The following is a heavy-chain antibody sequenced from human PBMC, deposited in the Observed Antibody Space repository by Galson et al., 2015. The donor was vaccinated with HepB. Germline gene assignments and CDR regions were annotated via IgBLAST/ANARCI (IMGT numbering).Heavy chain of an antibody. D-gene: IGHD6-13*01. Sequence: SLRLSCAASGFTFRSYSMNWVRQAPGKGLEWVSSISSSSSYIYYADSVKGRFTISRDNAKNSLYLQMNSLRAEDTAVYYCARGIAAAGTSRWFDPWGQGTLVTVSS. CDR1: GFTFRSYS. CDR2: ISSSSSYI. CDR3: ARGIAAAGTSRWFDP. V-gene: IGHV3-21*01. J-gene: IGHJ5*02.